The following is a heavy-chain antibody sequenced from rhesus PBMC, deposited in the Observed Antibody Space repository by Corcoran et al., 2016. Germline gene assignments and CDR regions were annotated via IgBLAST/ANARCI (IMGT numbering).Heavy chain of an antibody. CDR3: ARDAVSLDV. CDR2: VSGSSGST. J-gene: IGHJ5-2*02. CDR1: GIFITTNY. V-gene: IGHV4-147*01. Sequence: QVQLQESGPGLVKPSEPLSLTCAVSGIFITTNYWTWIRQSPGKGLEWIGYVSGSSGSTRYSPSLNSRVPISKDTSENQFYLRRNSMTASDTAVYYCARDAVSLDVWGRGLLVTVSS.